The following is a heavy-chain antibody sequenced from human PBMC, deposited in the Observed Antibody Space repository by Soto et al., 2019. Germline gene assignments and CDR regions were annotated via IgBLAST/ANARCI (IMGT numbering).Heavy chain of an antibody. CDR3: ASRYPGTSVDY. CDR2: IYRTGST. V-gene: IGHV4-4*02. J-gene: IGHJ4*02. CDR1: GGSFTSNNR. D-gene: IGHD1-7*01. Sequence: PSETLSLTCAVSGGSFTSNNRWTWVRQPPGQGLEWIGEIYRTGSTNYNPSLKSRVTISLHKTQNQFPLKVTSLTAADPAVDSCASRYPGTSVDYWGQGTMVTVSS.